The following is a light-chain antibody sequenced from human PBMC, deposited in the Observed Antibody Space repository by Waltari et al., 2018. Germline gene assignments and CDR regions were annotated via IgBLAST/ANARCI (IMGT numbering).Light chain of an antibody. J-gene: IGLJ2*01. Sequence: QSSPTPPSSLSGSSGQSVTLPCPGTKRYRGWQFYFSWYQQHPGKVPKLIIYEVTNRPSGVSSRFSGSKSGNTASLTVSGLQPEDEADYYCTSYTNRGTVVFGGGTKVTVL. CDR2: EVT. V-gene: IGLV2-14*01. CDR3: TSYTNRGTVV. CDR1: KRYRGWQFY.